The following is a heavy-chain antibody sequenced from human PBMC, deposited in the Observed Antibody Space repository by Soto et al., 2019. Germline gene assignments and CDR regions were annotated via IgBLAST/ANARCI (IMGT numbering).Heavy chain of an antibody. V-gene: IGHV3-23*01. Sequence: PGGSLRLSCAASGFTFSSYAMSWVRQAPGKGLEWVSAISGSGGSTYYADSVKGRFTISRDTSKNTVYLQMNSLTAGDTAFYYCAKATATSGGAFEIYGQGTMVTVSS. CDR2: ISGSGGST. J-gene: IGHJ3*02. D-gene: IGHD1-1*01. CDR1: GFTFSSYA. CDR3: AKATATSGGAFEI.